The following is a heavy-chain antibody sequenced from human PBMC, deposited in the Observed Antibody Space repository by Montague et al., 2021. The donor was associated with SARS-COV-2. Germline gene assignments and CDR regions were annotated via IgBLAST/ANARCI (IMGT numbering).Heavy chain of an antibody. Sequence: TLSLTCTVSGGSISSGGYYWSWIRQHPGKGLEWIGYLYYSGSTYYNPSLKSRVTISEDTSKNQFSLRLSSVTAADTAVYYCASLNIVARTDYYYGTDVWGRGTTVTVSS. V-gene: IGHV4-31*03. J-gene: IGHJ6*02. CDR2: LYYSGST. CDR1: GGSISSGGYY. D-gene: IGHD5-12*01. CDR3: ASLNIVARTDYYYGTDV.